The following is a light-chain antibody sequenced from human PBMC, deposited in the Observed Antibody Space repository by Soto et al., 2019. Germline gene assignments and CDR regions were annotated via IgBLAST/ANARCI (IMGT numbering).Light chain of an antibody. J-gene: IGKJ1*01. CDR2: AAS. Sequence: VVMTQSPATLSVSPGESATLSCRASQSVNSDLAWYQRKFGQAPRLLMYAASTRATGIPARFSGSGSGTEFTLTISSLRSQDFAVYYCQQYNTWPPWTFGQGTRVEI. CDR3: QQYNTWPPWT. CDR1: QSVNSD. V-gene: IGKV3-15*01.